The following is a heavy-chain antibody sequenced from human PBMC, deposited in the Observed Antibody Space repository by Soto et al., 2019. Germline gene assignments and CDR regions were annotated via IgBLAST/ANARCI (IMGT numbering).Heavy chain of an antibody. CDR2: ISTYNGKA. CDR3: AKDGYGNNDGDALHI. CDR1: GYTFTSFG. V-gene: IGHV1-18*01. Sequence: QGQLVQSGAEVKKPGASVKVSCKASGYTFTSFGITWVRQAPGQGLEWMGWISTYNGKANYAQKLQGRVTVTRDTATNTAYMELRSLRSDDTAVYYCAKDGYGNNDGDALHIWGQVTRVTVSS. D-gene: IGHD4-4*01. J-gene: IGHJ3*02.